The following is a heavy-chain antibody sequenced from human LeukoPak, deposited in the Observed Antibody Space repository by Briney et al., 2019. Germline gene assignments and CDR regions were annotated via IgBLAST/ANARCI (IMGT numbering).Heavy chain of an antibody. CDR1: GGSISSYY. V-gene: IGHV4-59*12. Sequence: SETLSLTCTVSGGSISSYYWSWIRQPPGKGLEWIGYIYYSGSTNYNPSLKSRVTISVDTSKNQFSLKLSSVTAADTAVYYCARRRVSVAGYMWRGYYFDYWGQGTLVTVSS. CDR3: ARRRVSVAGYMWRGYYFDY. D-gene: IGHD6-19*01. CDR2: IYYSGST. J-gene: IGHJ4*02.